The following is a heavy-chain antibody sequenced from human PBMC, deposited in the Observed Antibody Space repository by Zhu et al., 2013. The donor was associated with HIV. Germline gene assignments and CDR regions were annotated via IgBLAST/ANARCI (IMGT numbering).Heavy chain of an antibody. CDR2: ISHSGSI. J-gene: IGHJ4*02. D-gene: IGHD5-18*01. Sequence: QVQLQESGPGLVKPSGTLSLTCSVSGGSISTSNWWSWVRQPPGKGLEWIGEISHSGSINYNPSLKSRATISIDKSVNQFSLILKSVTAADTAVYYCAREGDRRYGPTPPFDYWGQGILVTVSS. CDR3: AREGDRRYGPTPPFDY. CDR1: GGSISTSNW. V-gene: IGHV4-4*02.